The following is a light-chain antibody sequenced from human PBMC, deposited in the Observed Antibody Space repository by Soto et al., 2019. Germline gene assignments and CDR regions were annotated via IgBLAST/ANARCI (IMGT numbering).Light chain of an antibody. V-gene: IGKV3-20*01. CDR2: DTS. Sequence: EIVLTQSPGTLSLSPGERATLSCRASQSVGGSSLAWYQQRPGQAPRLLIYDTSKRATGIPDRFSGSGSGTDFTLTISRLEPEDFAVYYCQQYQNSPRTFGQGTKVDI. CDR1: QSVGGSS. CDR3: QQYQNSPRT. J-gene: IGKJ1*01.